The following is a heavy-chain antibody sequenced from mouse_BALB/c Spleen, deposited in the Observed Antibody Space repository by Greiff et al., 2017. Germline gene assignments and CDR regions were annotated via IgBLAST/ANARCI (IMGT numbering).Heavy chain of an antibody. CDR1: GYTFTSYV. J-gene: IGHJ2*01. CDR2: INPYNDGT. D-gene: IGHD1-1*01. Sequence: EVQLQQSGPELVKPGASVKMSCKASGYTFTSYVMHWVKQKPGQGLEWIGYINPYNDGTKYNEKFKGKATLTSDKSSSTAYMELSSLTSEDSAVYYCTRGYYYCSSYDFDYWGQGTTLTVSS. V-gene: IGHV1-14*01. CDR3: TRGYYYCSSYDFDY.